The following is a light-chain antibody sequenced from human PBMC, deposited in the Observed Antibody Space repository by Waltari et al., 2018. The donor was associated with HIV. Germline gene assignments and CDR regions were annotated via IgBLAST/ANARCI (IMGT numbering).Light chain of an antibody. V-gene: IGKV4-1*01. CDR3: QQFYSSVAYS. CDR1: EFMSNPSNNKNY. J-gene: IGKJ2*01. CDR2: WAS. Sequence: DMVMTQYPDSLAVSLGEKATIKCTSSEFMSNPSNNKNYLAWFQQKPGQPPKALIYWASTRRFGVPDRFRGSGSETNFTLTINALQAEDVALYFCQQFYSSVAYSFGAGTRLQIK.